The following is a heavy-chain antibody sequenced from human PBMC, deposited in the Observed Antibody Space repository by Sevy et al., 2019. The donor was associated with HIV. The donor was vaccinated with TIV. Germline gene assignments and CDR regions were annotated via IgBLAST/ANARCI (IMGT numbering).Heavy chain of an antibody. CDR1: GFTFSNAW. CDR2: IESKTDGGTT. V-gene: IGHV3-15*04. CDR3: TTEYPSGPLDY. J-gene: IGHJ4*02. Sequence: GGSLRLSCTASGFTFSNAWMTWVRQAPGKGLEWVGHIESKTDGGTTDYPAPVKGRFTISRDDSKNTLYLQMNSLKTEDTAVYFCTTEYPSGPLDYWGQGTLVTVSS.